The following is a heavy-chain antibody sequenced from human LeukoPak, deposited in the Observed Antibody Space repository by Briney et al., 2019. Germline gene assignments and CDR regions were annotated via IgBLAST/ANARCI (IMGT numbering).Heavy chain of an antibody. Sequence: SPGGSLRLSCAASGFTFSAYYMSWIRQAPGKGLEWVSYISSSSSYTNYADSVKGRFTISRDNAKNSLYLQMNSLRAEDTAVYYCARDLCSSTSCYSDPGDYRGQGTLVTVSS. D-gene: IGHD2-2*01. CDR3: ARDLCSSTSCYSDPGDY. CDR1: GFTFSAYY. CDR2: ISSSSSYT. V-gene: IGHV3-11*06. J-gene: IGHJ4*02.